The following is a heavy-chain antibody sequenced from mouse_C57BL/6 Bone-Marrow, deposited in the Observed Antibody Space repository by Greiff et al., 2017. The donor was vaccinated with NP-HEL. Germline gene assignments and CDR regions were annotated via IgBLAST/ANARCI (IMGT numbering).Heavy chain of an antibody. D-gene: IGHD1-1*01. Sequence: QVQLQQPGAELVKPGASVKMSCKASGYTFTSYWITWVKQRPGQGLEWIGDIYPGSGSTNYNEKFKSKATLTVDTSSRTAYMQLSSLTSEDSAVYYCARRYYGSSYGRNYFDYWGKGTTLTVSS. V-gene: IGHV1-55*01. CDR1: GYTFTSYW. CDR2: IYPGSGST. CDR3: ARRYYGSSYGRNYFDY. J-gene: IGHJ2*01.